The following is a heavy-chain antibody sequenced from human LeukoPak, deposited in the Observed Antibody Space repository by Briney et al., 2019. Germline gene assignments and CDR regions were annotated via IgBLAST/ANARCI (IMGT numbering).Heavy chain of an antibody. J-gene: IGHJ5*02. D-gene: IGHD6-13*01. CDR2: IIPIFGTA. V-gene: IGHV1-69*05. Sequence: SVKVSCKASGGTFSSYAISWVRQAPGQGLEWMGRIIPIFGTANYAQKFQGRVTITTDESTSTAYMELSSLRSEDTAGYYCARSSSSWYEGPPFDPGGKGTLVTVSS. CDR3: ARSSSSWYEGPPFDP. CDR1: GGTFSSYA.